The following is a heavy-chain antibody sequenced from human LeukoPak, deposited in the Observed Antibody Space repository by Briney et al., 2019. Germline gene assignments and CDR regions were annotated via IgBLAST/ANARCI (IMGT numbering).Heavy chain of an antibody. CDR2: ISYDGSNK. J-gene: IGHJ4*02. CDR3: AHIDY. Sequence: GGSLRLSCAASGFTFSSYGMHWVRQAPGKGLEWVAVISYDGSNKYYADSVKGRFTISRDNSKNTLYLQMNSLRAEDTAVYYCAHIDYWGQGTLVTVSS. V-gene: IGHV3-30*03. CDR1: GFTFSSYG.